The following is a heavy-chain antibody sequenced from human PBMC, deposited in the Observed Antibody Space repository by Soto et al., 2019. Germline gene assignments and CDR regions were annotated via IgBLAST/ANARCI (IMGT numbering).Heavy chain of an antibody. J-gene: IGHJ5*02. CDR2: IYHSGST. V-gene: IGHV4-30-2*01. CDR1: GGSISSGGYS. D-gene: IGHD2-21*01. Sequence: QLQLQESGSGLVKPSQTLSLTCAVSGGSISSGGYSWSWIRQPPGKGLEWIGYIYHSGSTYYNPSLKSRVTIPVDRSKNQFSLKLSSVTAADSAVYYCAGVRGPYCGGECYPPTPNWFDPWGQGTLVTVSS. CDR3: AGVRGPYCGGECYPPTPNWFDP.